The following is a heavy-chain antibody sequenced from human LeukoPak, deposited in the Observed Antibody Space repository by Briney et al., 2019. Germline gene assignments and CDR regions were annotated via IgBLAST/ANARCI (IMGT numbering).Heavy chain of an antibody. D-gene: IGHD3-16*01. V-gene: IGHV4-4*09. J-gene: IGHJ4*02. CDR1: GGSISSYY. CDR3: ARGVGLTQGGAFDF. Sequence: SETLSLTCTVSGGSISSYYWSWIRQPPGKGREWIGSIYHSGSTHYKSSLKSRVTISVDTSKNQLSLKLTSVTAADTAVYYCARGVGLTQGGAFDFWGQGTLVTVSS. CDR2: IYHSGST.